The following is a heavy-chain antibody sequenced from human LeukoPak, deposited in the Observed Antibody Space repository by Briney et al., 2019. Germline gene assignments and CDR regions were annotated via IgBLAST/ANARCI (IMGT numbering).Heavy chain of an antibody. CDR1: GLTFSSYA. Sequence: GGSLRLXCAASGLTFSSYAMSWVRQAPGKGLEWVSAISGSGGSTYYADSVKGRFTISRDNSKNTLYLQMNSLRAEDTAVYYCAKVSSTAMVPGYFDYWGQGTLVTVSS. D-gene: IGHD5-18*01. V-gene: IGHV3-23*01. CDR2: ISGSGGST. J-gene: IGHJ4*02. CDR3: AKVSSTAMVPGYFDY.